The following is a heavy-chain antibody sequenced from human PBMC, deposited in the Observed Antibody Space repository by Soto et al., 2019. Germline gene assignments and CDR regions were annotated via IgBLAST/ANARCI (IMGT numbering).Heavy chain of an antibody. CDR1: GGSFSGYY. CDR2: INHSGST. CDR3: ARRSSSSSPDNYYYYYMDV. V-gene: IGHV4-34*01. D-gene: IGHD6-6*01. Sequence: SETLSLTCAVYGGSFSGYYRSWIRQPPGKGLEWIGEINHSGSTNYNPSLKSRVTISVDTSKNQFSLKLSSVTAADTAVYYCARRSSSSSPDNYYYYYMDVWGKGTTVTVSS. J-gene: IGHJ6*03.